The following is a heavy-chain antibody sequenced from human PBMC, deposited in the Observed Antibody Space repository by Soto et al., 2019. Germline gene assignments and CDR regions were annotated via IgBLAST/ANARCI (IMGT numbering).Heavy chain of an antibody. CDR2: ILHRGGT. D-gene: IGHD1-20*01. J-gene: IGHJ4*02. CDR3: ATSQKGYNWNYFDH. Sequence: PSETLSLTCHVSGVPIDQYYWTWIRQSPGRGLEWIGYILHRGGTNYNPSLKSRVTISADVSECLVSLTLTSVTDADTAHYYCATSQKGYNWNYFDHWGQGALVTVSS. V-gene: IGHV4-59*01. CDR1: GVPIDQYY.